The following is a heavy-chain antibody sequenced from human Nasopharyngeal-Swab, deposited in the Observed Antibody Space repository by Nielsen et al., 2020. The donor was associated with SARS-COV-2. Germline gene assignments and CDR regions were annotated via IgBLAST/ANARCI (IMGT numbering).Heavy chain of an antibody. CDR3: ARGGYSSSWSLGDAFDI. D-gene: IGHD6-13*01. V-gene: IGHV3-30*04. CDR1: GFTFSSYA. Sequence: GGSLRLSCAASGFTFSSYAMHWVRQSPGKGLGWVAVIPYDGNNKFYADSVKGRFTISRDNSKNTLYLQMNSLRPEDTAVYYCARGGYSSSWSLGDAFDIWGQGTMVTVSS. J-gene: IGHJ3*02. CDR2: IPYDGNNK.